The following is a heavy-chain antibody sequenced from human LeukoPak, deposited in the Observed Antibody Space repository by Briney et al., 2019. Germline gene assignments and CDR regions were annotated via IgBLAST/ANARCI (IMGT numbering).Heavy chain of an antibody. CDR3: ARGGYYFDY. V-gene: IGHV4-39*07. CDR1: GVSISSSSYY. D-gene: IGHD3-10*01. CDR2: IYYSGNT. J-gene: IGHJ4*02. Sequence: SETLSLTCTVSGVSISSSSYYWDWIRQPPGKGLEWIGSIYYSGNTYYNPSLKSRVTISVDTSKNQFSLKLSSVTAADTAVYYCARGGYYFDYWGQGSLVTVSS.